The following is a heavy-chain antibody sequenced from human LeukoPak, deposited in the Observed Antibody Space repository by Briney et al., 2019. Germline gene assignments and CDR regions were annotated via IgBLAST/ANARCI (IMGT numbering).Heavy chain of an antibody. CDR1: GYIFINYW. Sequence: GGSLRLSCAVSGYIFINYWMSWVRQAPGKGLEWVATIKIDGSEIYYVDSVRGRFTISIDNVRNSLYLQMHSLRGEDTAVYYCAREGTLRAHWDPFDYWGQGTLVTVSS. D-gene: IGHD7-27*01. CDR3: AREGTLRAHWDPFDY. V-gene: IGHV3-7*01. CDR2: IKIDGSEI. J-gene: IGHJ4*02.